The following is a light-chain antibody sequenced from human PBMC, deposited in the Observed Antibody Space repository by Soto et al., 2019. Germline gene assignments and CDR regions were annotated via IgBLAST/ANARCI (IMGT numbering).Light chain of an antibody. Sequence: EIVMTQSPATLSVSPGERATLSCRASQSVSSNLAWYQQKPGQAPRLLIYGASTRATGIPARFSGSGSGTDFTLTISSLQSEDFVVYYCQQYNNWPRAFGQGTKVDIK. CDR1: QSVSSN. J-gene: IGKJ1*01. CDR2: GAS. V-gene: IGKV3-15*01. CDR3: QQYNNWPRA.